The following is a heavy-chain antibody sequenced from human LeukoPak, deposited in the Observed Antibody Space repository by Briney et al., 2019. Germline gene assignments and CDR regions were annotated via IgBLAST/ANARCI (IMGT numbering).Heavy chain of an antibody. Sequence: SETLSLTCTVSGYSISSGYYWGWIRQPPGKGLEWIGTIYHTGSTYYNPSLKSRVTISVDTSKNQFSLKLSSVTAADTAVYYCARVGGSYNYAAIDSWGQGTLVTVSS. CDR2: IYHTGST. D-gene: IGHD5-24*01. CDR3: ARVGGSYNYAAIDS. V-gene: IGHV4-38-2*02. J-gene: IGHJ4*02. CDR1: GYSISSGYY.